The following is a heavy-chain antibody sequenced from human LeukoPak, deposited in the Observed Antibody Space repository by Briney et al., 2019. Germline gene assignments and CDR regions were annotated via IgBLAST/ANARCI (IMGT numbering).Heavy chain of an antibody. V-gene: IGHV3-64*01. CDR2: IDSIGDST. J-gene: IGHJ4*02. Sequence: PGGSLRLSCAASGFTFNSYAMQWVRHAPGKGLEYVSGIDSIGDSTYYANSVKGRFSISRDNSKNTVYLQMDSLKAEDMAVHYCARADCSSSSCYTVSYWGQGTLVTVSS. CDR1: GFTFNSYA. D-gene: IGHD2-2*01. CDR3: ARADCSSSSCYTVSY.